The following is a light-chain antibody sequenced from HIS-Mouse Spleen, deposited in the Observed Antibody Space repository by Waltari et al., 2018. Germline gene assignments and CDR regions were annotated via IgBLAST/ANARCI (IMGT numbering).Light chain of an antibody. J-gene: IGLJ2*01. CDR2: RNN. Sequence: QSVLTQPPSASGTPGQRVTISCSGSSSNIGSKYVYWYQQLPGTAPKLLIYRNNHRPSGVPDRFSGSKSGTSASLAISGLRSEDEADYYCAAWDDSLSGVFGGGTKLTVL. CDR1: SSNIGSKY. V-gene: IGLV1-47*01. CDR3: AAWDDSLSGV.